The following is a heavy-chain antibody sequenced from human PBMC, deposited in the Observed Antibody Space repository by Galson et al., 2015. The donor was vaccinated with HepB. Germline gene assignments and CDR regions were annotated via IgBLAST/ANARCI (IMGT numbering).Heavy chain of an antibody. Sequence: SLRLSCAASGFTVSSYAMHWVRQAPGKGLEWVAVISYDGSNKYYADSVKGRFTISRDNSKNTLYLQMNSLRAEDTAVYYCARKDYGSGSHWGKNFDYWGQGTLVTVSS. J-gene: IGHJ4*02. V-gene: IGHV3-30-3*01. CDR1: GFTVSSYA. CDR2: ISYDGSNK. CDR3: ARKDYGSGSHWGKNFDY. D-gene: IGHD3-10*01.